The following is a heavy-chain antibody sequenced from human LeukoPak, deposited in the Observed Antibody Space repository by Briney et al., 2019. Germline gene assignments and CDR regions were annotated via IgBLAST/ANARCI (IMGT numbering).Heavy chain of an antibody. V-gene: IGHV3-7*01. Sequence: PGGSLRLSCVASGFTFSSYWMSWVRQAPGKGLEWVANIKQDGSEKYYVDSVKGRFTISRDNAKNSLYLQMNSLRAEDTAVYYCARVTGGYSYGSEMLDYWGQGTLVTVSS. CDR3: ARVTGGYSYGSEMLDY. D-gene: IGHD5-18*01. J-gene: IGHJ4*02. CDR1: GFTFSSYW. CDR2: IKQDGSEK.